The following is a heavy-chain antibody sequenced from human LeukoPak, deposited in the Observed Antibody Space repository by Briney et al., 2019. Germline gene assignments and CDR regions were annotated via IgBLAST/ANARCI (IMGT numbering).Heavy chain of an antibody. J-gene: IGHJ4*02. CDR3: ARGRGLTLSYHYFDY. Sequence: GGSLRLSCAASGFTFSPLGMNWVRQAPGRGLEWVSYISSGSSTTYYADSVKGRFTISRDNARNSLYLQVNSLRDEDTAVYYCARGRGLTLSYHYFDYWGQGTLVTVSS. CDR2: ISSGSSTT. CDR1: GFTFSPLG. D-gene: IGHD3-10*01. V-gene: IGHV3-48*02.